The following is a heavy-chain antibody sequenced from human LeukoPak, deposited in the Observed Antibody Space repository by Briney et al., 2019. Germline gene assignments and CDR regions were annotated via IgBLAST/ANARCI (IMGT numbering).Heavy chain of an antibody. J-gene: IGHJ3*02. V-gene: IGHV3-53*01. Sequence: PGGSLRLSCAASGFTVSSNYMSWVRQAPGKGLEWVSVIYSGGSTYYADSVKGRFTISRDNSKNTLYLQMNSLRAEDTAVYYCARESYSITAGGYDAFDIWGQGTMVTVSS. CDR1: GFTVSSNY. CDR2: IYSGGST. CDR3: ARESYSITAGGYDAFDI. D-gene: IGHD6-13*01.